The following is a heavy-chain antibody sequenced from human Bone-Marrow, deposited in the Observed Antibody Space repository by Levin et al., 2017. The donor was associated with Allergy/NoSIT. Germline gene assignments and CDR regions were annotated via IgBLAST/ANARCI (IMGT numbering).Heavy chain of an antibody. J-gene: IGHJ4*02. D-gene: IGHD2-15*01. CDR3: AKGDYCSGGSCYDPADY. CDR2: ISGSGGST. V-gene: IGHV3-23*01. Sequence: PGGSLRLSCAASGFTFSSYAMSWVRQAPGKGLEWVSAISGSGGSTYYADSVKGRFTISRDNSKNTLYLQMNSLRAEDTAVYYCAKGDYCSGGSCYDPADYWGQGTLVTVSS. CDR1: GFTFSSYA.